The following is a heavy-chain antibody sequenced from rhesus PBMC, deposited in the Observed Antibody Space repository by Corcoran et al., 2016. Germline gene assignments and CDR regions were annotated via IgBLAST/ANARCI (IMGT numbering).Heavy chain of an antibody. V-gene: IGHV4-106*01. Sequence: QVQLQESGPGLVKPSETLSLTCAVTGGSISYAYYWNWMRQPPGKGRGWIGYIYGSGGDTNSNPSLKNRVTSSIDTSKNQFSVTLTSVTAADTAVYYCARIDYGVSWGQGVVVTVSS. CDR2: IYGSGGDT. CDR1: GGSISYAYY. CDR3: ARIDYGVS. J-gene: IGHJ6*01. D-gene: IGHD4-29*01.